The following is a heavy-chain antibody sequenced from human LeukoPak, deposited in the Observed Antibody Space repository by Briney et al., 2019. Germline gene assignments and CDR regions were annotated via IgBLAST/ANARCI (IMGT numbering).Heavy chain of an antibody. D-gene: IGHD5-18*01. Sequence: SETLSLTCTVSGGSISSYYWSWIRQPPGEGLEWIGYIYYSGSTNYNPSLKSRVTISVDTSKNQFSLKLSSVTAADTAVYYCARDYSSGGYSYKYYYMDVWGKGTTVTVSS. CDR2: IYYSGST. J-gene: IGHJ6*03. CDR3: ARDYSSGGYSYKYYYMDV. V-gene: IGHV4-59*01. CDR1: GGSISSYY.